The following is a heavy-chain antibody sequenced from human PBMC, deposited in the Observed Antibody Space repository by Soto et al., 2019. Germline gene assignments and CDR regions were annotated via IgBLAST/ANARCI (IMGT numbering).Heavy chain of an antibody. CDR2: INHSGST. D-gene: IGHD3-16*01. CDR3: ARSQVGGHLDY. J-gene: IGHJ4*02. Sequence: SETLSLTCDAFGDSFSAYYWSWIRQPPGKGLEWIGEINHSGSTNYNPSLKSRVNISVDTSKNQFSLKLNSVTAADTAVYFCARSQVGGHLDYWGPGTLVTVS. V-gene: IGHV4-34*01. CDR1: GDSFSAYY.